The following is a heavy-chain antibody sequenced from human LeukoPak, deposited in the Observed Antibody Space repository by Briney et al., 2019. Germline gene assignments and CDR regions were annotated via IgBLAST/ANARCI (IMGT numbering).Heavy chain of an antibody. CDR1: GFTFSSYG. J-gene: IGHJ4*02. CDR3: AKDEDIVVVPAAMDY. Sequence: GGSLRLSCAASGFTFSSYGMHWVRQAPGKGLEWVADISYDGSNKYYADSVKGRFTISRDNSKNTPYLQMNSLRAEDTAVYYCAKDEDIVVVPAAMDYWGQGTLVTVSS. V-gene: IGHV3-30*18. CDR2: ISYDGSNK. D-gene: IGHD2-2*01.